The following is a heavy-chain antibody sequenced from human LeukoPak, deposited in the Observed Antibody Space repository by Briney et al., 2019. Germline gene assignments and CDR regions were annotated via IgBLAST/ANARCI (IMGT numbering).Heavy chain of an antibody. CDR1: GGSIRGYY. CDR3: AGDTVGFDS. D-gene: IGHD4-23*01. V-gene: IGHV4-59*01. CDR2: IYYSGNT. J-gene: IGHJ4*02. Sequence: SETLSLTCTVSGGSIRGYYWNWIRQTPGKGLEWIGYIYYSGNTNYNPSLKSRVSISVDTSKNQFSLKLSSVTAADTAVYYCAGDTVGFDSWGQGTLVTVSS.